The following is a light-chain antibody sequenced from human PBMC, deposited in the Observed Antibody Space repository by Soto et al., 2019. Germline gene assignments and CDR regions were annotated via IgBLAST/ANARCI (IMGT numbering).Light chain of an antibody. Sequence: DIQMPQSPSSLSASVGDRVTVTCRASQSISTYLNWYQQKPGKAPKLLIYEASRLRSGVPSRFTGSGSGTDFTLTISSLQPADFAIYYWQQSYNTPYTFGQGTKLEI. CDR1: QSISTY. CDR2: EAS. V-gene: IGKV1-39*01. CDR3: QQSYNTPYT. J-gene: IGKJ2*01.